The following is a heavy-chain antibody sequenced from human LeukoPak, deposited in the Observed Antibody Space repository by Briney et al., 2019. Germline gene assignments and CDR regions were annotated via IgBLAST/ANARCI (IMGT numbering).Heavy chain of an antibody. CDR1: GGSFSGYY. V-gene: IGHV4-34*01. CDR3: ARTKFGEWVADWFDP. D-gene: IGHD3-10*01. Sequence: SETLSLTWAVYGGSFSGYYWSWIRQPPGKGLEWIGEINHSGSTNYNPSLKSRVTISVDTSKNQFSLKLSSVTAADTAVYYCARTKFGEWVADWFDPWGQGTLVTVSS. CDR2: INHSGST. J-gene: IGHJ5*02.